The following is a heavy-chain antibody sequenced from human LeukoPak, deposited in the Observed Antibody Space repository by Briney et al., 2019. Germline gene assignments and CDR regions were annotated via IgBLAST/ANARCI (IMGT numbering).Heavy chain of an antibody. J-gene: IGHJ4*02. Sequence: GGSLRLSCAASGFTFSSYGMSWVRQAPGKGLEWVSAISGSGGSTYYADSVKGRFTISRDNAKNSLYLQMNSLRAEDTAVHYCARDQRYSSSLDYWGQGTLVTVSS. CDR1: GFTFSSYG. CDR2: ISGSGGST. V-gene: IGHV3-23*01. CDR3: ARDQRYSSSLDY. D-gene: IGHD6-13*01.